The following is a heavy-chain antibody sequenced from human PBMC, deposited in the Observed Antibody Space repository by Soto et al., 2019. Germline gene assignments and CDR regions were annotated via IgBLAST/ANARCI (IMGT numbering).Heavy chain of an antibody. CDR2: IKSKTDGGTT. J-gene: IGHJ4*02. CDR1: GFTFSNAW. CDR3: TTGRGAAVQLRVPYYFDY. Sequence: EVQLVESGGGLVKPGGSLRLSCAASGFTFSNAWMNWVRQAPGKGLEWVGRIKSKTDGGTTDYAAPVKGRFTISRDDSKNTLYLQMNSLKTEDTAVYYCTTGRGAAVQLRVPYYFDYWGQGTLVTVSS. V-gene: IGHV3-15*07. D-gene: IGHD5-18*01.